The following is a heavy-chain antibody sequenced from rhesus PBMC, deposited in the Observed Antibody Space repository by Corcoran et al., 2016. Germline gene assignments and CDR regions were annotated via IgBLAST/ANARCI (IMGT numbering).Heavy chain of an antibody. Sequence: QVQLKESGPGLVKPSETLSLTCAVSGGSISSGYGWGWIRQSPGKGLEWIVAVYTQAGNTDYDPTLKSRVTIARDTSKNQFSLKLSSVTAADTAVYYCARETTTGWYFDIWGPGTPITISS. D-gene: IGHD1-14*01. J-gene: IGHJ2*01. CDR1: GGSISSGYG. CDR2: VYTQAGNT. V-gene: IGHV4S7*01. CDR3: ARETTTGWYFDI.